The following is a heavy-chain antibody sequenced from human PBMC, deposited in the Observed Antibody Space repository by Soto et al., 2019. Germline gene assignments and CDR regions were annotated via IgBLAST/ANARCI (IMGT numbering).Heavy chain of an antibody. CDR1: GGTFSSYA. V-gene: IGHV1-69*05. J-gene: IGHJ3*02. CDR3: ARGRYLGYCSGGSCSAEGYDAFDI. CDR2: IIPIFGTA. D-gene: IGHD2-15*01. Sequence: SVKVSCKASGGTFSSYAISWVRQAPGQGLEWMGGIIPIFGTANYAQKFQGRVTMTRNTSISTAYMELSSLRSEDTAVYYCARGRYLGYCSGGSCSAEGYDAFDIWGQGTMVTVSS.